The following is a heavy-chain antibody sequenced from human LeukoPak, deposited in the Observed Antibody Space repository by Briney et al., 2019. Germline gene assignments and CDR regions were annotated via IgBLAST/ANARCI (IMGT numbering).Heavy chain of an antibody. V-gene: IGHV3-11*01. CDR1: GFTFSDYY. CDR2: ITSSGRSI. Sequence: SGGSLRLSCVASGFTFSDYYMSWIRQAPGKGLEWLSYITSSGRSIYYADSVRGRLTISRDNAKNSLYLQMNSLRAEDTAVYYCARGDYYGSGTYYKKTVDYWGQGTLVTVSS. CDR3: ARGDYYGSGTYYKKTVDY. J-gene: IGHJ4*02. D-gene: IGHD3-10*01.